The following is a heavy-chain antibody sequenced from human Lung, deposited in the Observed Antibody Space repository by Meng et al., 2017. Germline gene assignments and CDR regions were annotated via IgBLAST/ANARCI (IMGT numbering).Heavy chain of an antibody. J-gene: IGHJ4*02. D-gene: IGHD6-19*01. CDR2: TCYRYKWYN. V-gene: IGHV6-1*01. CDR3: ARSQQWLDS. CDR1: GDSVSSNSAA. Sequence: QVHLQQAVPGLVKPSQTLSPTCAISGDSVSSNSAAWNWLRQSPSRGIEWLGRTCYRYKWYNGYAVSVRSRITINPDTSKNQFSLQLNYVTPEDTAVYYCARSQQWLDSWGQGTLVTVSS.